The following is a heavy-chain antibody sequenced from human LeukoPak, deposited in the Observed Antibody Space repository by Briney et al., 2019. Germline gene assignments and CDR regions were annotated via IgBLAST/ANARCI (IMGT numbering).Heavy chain of an antibody. CDR3: ARLFRPRGDYVWGSYRAPQPYFDY. V-gene: IGHV4-39*07. Sequence: SETLSLTCTVSGGSISSSSYYWGWIRQPPGKGLEWIGEINHSGSTNYNPSLKSRVTISLDTSKNQFSLKLSSVTAADTAVYYCARLFRPRGDYVWGSYRAPQPYFDYWGQGTLVTVSS. CDR2: INHSGST. J-gene: IGHJ4*02. D-gene: IGHD3-16*02. CDR1: GGSISSSSYY.